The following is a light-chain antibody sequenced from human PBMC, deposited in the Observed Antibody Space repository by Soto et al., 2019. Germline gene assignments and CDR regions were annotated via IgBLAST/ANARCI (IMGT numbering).Light chain of an antibody. CDR3: QHYGSPLT. CDR1: QSVRSSY. CDR2: GAS. V-gene: IGKV3-20*01. J-gene: IGKJ4*01. Sequence: EIVLTQSPGTLSLSPGGRATLSCRASQSVRSSYLAWYHQRPGQAPRLLIFGASFRATGIPDRFSGSGSGTDFTLTISRLEPEDFAVYYYQHYGSPLTFGGGTKVEIK.